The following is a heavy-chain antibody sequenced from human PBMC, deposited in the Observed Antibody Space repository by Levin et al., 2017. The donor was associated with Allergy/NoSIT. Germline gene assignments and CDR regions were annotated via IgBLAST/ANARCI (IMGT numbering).Heavy chain of an antibody. J-gene: IGHJ2*01. CDR1: GYTFSSYG. D-gene: IGHD4-17*01. V-gene: IGHV1-18*01. Sequence: ASVKVSCKGSGYTFSSYGITWVRQAPGQGLEWMGSISVYNGNTNYAQNFQGRVTLTTHASTSTAYMELRSLRSDDTAVYDCASGDIYFPYFDLRGRGTLVDVSS. CDR3: ASGDIYFPYFDL. CDR2: ISVYNGNT.